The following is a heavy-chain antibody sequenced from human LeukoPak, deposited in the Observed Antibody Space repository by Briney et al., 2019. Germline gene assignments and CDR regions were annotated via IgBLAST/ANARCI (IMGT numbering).Heavy chain of an antibody. CDR2: ISSSSSYI. D-gene: IGHD2/OR15-2a*01. V-gene: IGHV3-21*04. CDR1: GFTFSSYG. Sequence: GGSLRLSCAASGFTFSSYGMSWVRQAPGKGLEWVSAISSSSSYIYYADSVKGRFTISRDNAKNSLYLQMNSLRAEDTAIYYCATYRQVLLPFESWGQGTLVTVSS. CDR3: ATYRQVLLPFES. J-gene: IGHJ4*02.